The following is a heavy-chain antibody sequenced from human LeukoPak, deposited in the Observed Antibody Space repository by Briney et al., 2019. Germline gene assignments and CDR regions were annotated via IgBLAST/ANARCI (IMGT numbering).Heavy chain of an antibody. CDR1: GFTFSSYA. J-gene: IGHJ4*02. CDR2: ISSSSSYI. CDR3: AREQWLEYYFDY. D-gene: IGHD6-19*01. Sequence: GGSLRLSCAASGFTFSSYAMSWVRQAPGKGLEWVSSISSSSSYIYYADSVKGRFTISRDNAKNSLYLQMNSLRAEDTAVYYCAREQWLEYYFDYWGQGTLVTVSS. V-gene: IGHV3-21*01.